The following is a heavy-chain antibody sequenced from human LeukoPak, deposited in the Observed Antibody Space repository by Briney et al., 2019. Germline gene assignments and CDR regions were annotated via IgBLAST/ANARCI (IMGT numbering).Heavy chain of an antibody. CDR1: GFTFSSYS. Sequence: PGGSLRLSCAASGFTFSSYSLNWVRQAPGKGLEWVSFISGSNNYIYYADSVKGRFTISRDNAKDSLYLQMNSLRAEDTAVYYCARVSLGLADYWGQGTLVTVSS. CDR3: ARVSLGLADY. CDR2: ISGSNNYI. J-gene: IGHJ4*02. V-gene: IGHV3-21*01.